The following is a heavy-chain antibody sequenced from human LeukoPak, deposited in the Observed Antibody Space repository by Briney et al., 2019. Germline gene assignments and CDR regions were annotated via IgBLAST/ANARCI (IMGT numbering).Heavy chain of an antibody. Sequence: SETLSLTCTVSGGSISSGGYYWSWIRQHPGKGLEWIGYIYYSGSTYYNPSLKSRVTISVDTTKNQFSLKLSSVTAADTAVYYCARFLLNKQWLLLDPWGQGTLVTVSS. CDR1: GGSISSGGYY. CDR2: IYYSGST. D-gene: IGHD6-19*01. J-gene: IGHJ5*02. V-gene: IGHV4-31*03. CDR3: ARFLLNKQWLLLDP.